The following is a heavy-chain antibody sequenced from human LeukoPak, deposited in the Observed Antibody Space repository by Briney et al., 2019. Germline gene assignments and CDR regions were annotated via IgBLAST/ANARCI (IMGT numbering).Heavy chain of an antibody. J-gene: IGHJ1*01. CDR2: IGVSGGST. V-gene: IGHV3-23*01. D-gene: IGHD1-26*01. Sequence: PGGSLRLSCAASGLTFSEYAMSWVRQVPGMGLGWVSTIGVSGGSTNYADSVRGRFTISRDNSKNTLYLQINSLRADDTAVYYCAKGRVGTNGFLEHWGQGTLVTVSS. CDR1: GLTFSEYA. CDR3: AKGRVGTNGFLEH.